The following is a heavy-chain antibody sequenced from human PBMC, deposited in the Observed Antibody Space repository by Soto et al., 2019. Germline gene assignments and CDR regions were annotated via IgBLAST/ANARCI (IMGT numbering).Heavy chain of an antibody. CDR1: GYTFTGYY. Sequence: ASVKVSCKASGYTFTGYYMHWVRQAPGQGLEWMGWINPNSGGTNYAQKFQGWVTMTRDTSISTAYMELSGLRSDDTAVYYCARESSYSSSPMDVWGQGTTVTVSS. D-gene: IGHD6-6*01. CDR3: ARESSYSSSPMDV. J-gene: IGHJ6*02. CDR2: INPNSGGT. V-gene: IGHV1-2*04.